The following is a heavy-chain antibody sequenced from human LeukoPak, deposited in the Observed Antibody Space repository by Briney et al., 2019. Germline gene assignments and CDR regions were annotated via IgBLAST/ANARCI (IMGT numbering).Heavy chain of an antibody. CDR1: GFPFTTYG. CDR2: INHSGST. Sequence: GSLRLSCAASGFPFTTYGMTWIRQPPGKGLEWIGEINHSGSTNYNPSLKSRVTISVDTSKNQFSLKLSSVTAADTAVYYCARDPRIAVAGTDAFDIWGQGTMVTVSS. D-gene: IGHD6-19*01. J-gene: IGHJ3*02. CDR3: ARDPRIAVAGTDAFDI. V-gene: IGHV4-34*01.